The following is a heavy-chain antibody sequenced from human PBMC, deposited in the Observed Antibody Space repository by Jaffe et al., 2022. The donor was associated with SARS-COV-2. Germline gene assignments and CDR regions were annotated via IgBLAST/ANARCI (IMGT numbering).Heavy chain of an antibody. J-gene: IGHJ3*02. Sequence: QLQLQESGPGLVKPSETLSLTCTVSGGSISSSTYYWGWIRQPPGKGLEWIGSIYYSGSTYYNPSLKSRVTISADTSKNQFSLKLSSVTVADTAVYHCARQTPGGNYFHDAFDIWGLGTMVTVSS. V-gene: IGHV4-39*01. CDR3: ARQTPGGNYFHDAFDI. CDR1: GGSISSSTYY. CDR2: IYYSGST. D-gene: IGHD1-26*01.